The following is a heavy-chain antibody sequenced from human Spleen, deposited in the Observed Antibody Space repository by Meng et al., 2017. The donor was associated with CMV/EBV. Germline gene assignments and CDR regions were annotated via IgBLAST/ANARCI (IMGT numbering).Heavy chain of an antibody. CDR2: IRGSGVSA. D-gene: IGHD3-3*01. V-gene: IGHV3-23*01. Sequence: GESLKISCAASGFSFSTYAMSWVRQAPGKGLEWVSTIRGSGVSAYYADSVKGRFTISRDNSKNTLYMQMNSLRAEDTAVYYCAKEGRPTYYDFWSGYFFDYWGQGTLVTVSS. CDR1: GFSFSTYA. CDR3: AKEGRPTYYDFWSGYFFDY. J-gene: IGHJ4*02.